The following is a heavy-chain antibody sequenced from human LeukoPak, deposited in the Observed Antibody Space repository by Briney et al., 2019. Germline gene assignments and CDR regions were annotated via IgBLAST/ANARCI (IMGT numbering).Heavy chain of an antibody. CDR3: ARLPAYCSSTSCYYDY. Sequence: GGSLRLSCVASGFTFGSNSMNWVRQAPGKGLEWVSYISSASGSIYYADSVKGRFTVSRDNAKNSLFLQMNSLRAEDTAVYYCARLPAYCSSTSCYYDYWGQGTLVTVSS. J-gene: IGHJ4*02. D-gene: IGHD2-2*01. CDR2: ISSASGSI. CDR1: GFTFGSNS. V-gene: IGHV3-48*04.